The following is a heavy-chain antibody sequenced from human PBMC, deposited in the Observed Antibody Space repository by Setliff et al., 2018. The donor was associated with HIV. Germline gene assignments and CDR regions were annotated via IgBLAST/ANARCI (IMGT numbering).Heavy chain of an antibody. CDR1: GDSITRGSYY. J-gene: IGHJ6*03. Sequence: TSETLSLTCTVSGDSITRGSYYWSWIRQPAGKGLEWIGYIYYSGSTNYNPSLKSRVTISVDTSKNQFSLKLSSVTAADTAVYYCARGDGTKYYYYYYMDVWGKGTTVTVSS. CDR2: IYYSGST. V-gene: IGHV4-61*10. CDR3: ARGDGTKYYYYYYMDV. D-gene: IGHD1-7*01.